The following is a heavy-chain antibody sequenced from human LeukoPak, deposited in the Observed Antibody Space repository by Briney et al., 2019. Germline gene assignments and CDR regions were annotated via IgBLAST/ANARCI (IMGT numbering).Heavy chain of an antibody. CDR3: ASGRQQLAHYGMDV. D-gene: IGHD6-13*01. V-gene: IGHV4-59*08. J-gene: IGHJ6*02. Sequence: SETLSLTCTVSGASMNNYYWSWIRQPPGNGLVWIGYIYYSGSTNYNPSLKSRVTISVDTSKNQFSLKLSSVSAADTAVYYCASGRQQLAHYGMDVWGQGTTVTVSS. CDR2: IYYSGST. CDR1: GASMNNYY.